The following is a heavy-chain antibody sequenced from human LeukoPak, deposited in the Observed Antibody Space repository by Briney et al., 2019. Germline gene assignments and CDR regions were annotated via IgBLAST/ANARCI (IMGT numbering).Heavy chain of an antibody. CDR2: ISYDGGNK. J-gene: IGHJ4*02. V-gene: IGHV3-30*03. CDR1: GFTFSSYG. D-gene: IGHD6-19*01. CDR3: ARDTGYSSGCLDY. Sequence: GRSLRLSCAASGFTFSSYGMHWVRQAPGKGLEWVAVISYDGGNKYYADSVKGRFTISRDNSKNTLCLQMNSLRAEDTAVYYCARDTGYSSGCLDYWGQGTLVTVSS.